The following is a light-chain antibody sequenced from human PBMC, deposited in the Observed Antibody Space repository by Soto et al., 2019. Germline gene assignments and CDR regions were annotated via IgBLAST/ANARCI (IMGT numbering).Light chain of an antibody. V-gene: IGKV3-20*01. CDR3: RQYGRSLGFA. J-gene: IGKJ4*01. CDR1: ETVTSDY. Sequence: IVLTQSPGTLSLSPGERGTLSCRAIETVTSDYLAWYQQKPGQAPRLLFYGASRRAAGIPDRFSGSGSGTDFTLTISRLDPEDFAVYYCRQYGRSLGFAVGGGTKVDI. CDR2: GAS.